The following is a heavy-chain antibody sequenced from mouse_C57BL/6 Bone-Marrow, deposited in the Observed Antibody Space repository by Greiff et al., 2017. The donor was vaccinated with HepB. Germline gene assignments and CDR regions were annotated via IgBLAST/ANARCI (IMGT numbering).Heavy chain of an antibody. CDR2: ISDGGSYT. CDR3: AREDITTVVEYYFDY. D-gene: IGHD1-1*01. Sequence: EVQGVESGGGLVKPGGSLKLSCAASGFTFSSYAMSWVRQTPEKRLEWVATISDGGSYTYYPDNVKGRFTISRDNAKNNLYLQMSYLKSEDTAMYYCAREDITTVVEYYFDYWGQGTTLTVSS. V-gene: IGHV5-4*01. CDR1: GFTFSSYA. J-gene: IGHJ2*01.